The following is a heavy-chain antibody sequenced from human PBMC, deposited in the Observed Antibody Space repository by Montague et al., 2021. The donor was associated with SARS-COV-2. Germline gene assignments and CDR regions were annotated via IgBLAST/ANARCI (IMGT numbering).Heavy chain of an antibody. D-gene: IGHD2/OR15-2a*01. CDR3: ARTLLDYYGMGV. CDR2: ISYDGSNK. CDR1: GFTFSSYA. J-gene: IGHJ6*02. Sequence: SLRLSCAASGFTFSSYAMHWVRQAPGKGLEWVAVISYDGSNKYYADSVKGRFTISRDNSKNTLCLQMNSLGAEDTAVYYCARTLLDYYGMGVWGQGTTVTVSS. V-gene: IGHV3-30-3*01.